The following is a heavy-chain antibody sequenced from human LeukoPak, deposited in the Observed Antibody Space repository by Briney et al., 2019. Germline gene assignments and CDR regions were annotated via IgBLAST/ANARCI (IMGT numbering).Heavy chain of an antibody. CDR2: ISYDGSNK. Sequence: PGGSLRLSCAASGFTFSSYAMHWVRQAPGEGLEWVAVISYDGSNKYYADSVKGRFTISRDNSKNTLYLQMNSLRAEDTAVYYCAGELDYYGMDVWGQGTTVTVSS. CDR3: AGELDYYGMDV. CDR1: GFTFSSYA. V-gene: IGHV3-30-3*01. J-gene: IGHJ6*02. D-gene: IGHD1-1*01.